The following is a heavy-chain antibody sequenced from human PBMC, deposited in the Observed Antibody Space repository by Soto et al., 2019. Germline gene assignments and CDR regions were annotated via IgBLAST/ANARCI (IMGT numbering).Heavy chain of an antibody. V-gene: IGHV4-59*08. CDR2: IYDTGTP. Sequence: SGTLSLICTVSCGSISDYYWGSIRQSPGKGLEWIGYIYDTGTPKYNRSLKCRVTISGDSYKNQFSLKLDSVTAADTAVYYCARLGGYYQAFDCWGQGTLGTVSS. CDR1: CGSISDYY. J-gene: IGHJ4*02. D-gene: IGHD3-22*01. CDR3: ARLGGYYQAFDC.